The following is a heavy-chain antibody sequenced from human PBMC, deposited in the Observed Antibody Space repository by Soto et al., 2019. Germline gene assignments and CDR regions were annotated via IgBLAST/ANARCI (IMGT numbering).Heavy chain of an antibody. Sequence: QDQLLQSGAEVKKPGPSVTVSCKASGYSFTNYGITWVRQAPGQGLEWMGWISAFNGNTHYAQKLQGRVTMTTDASTSTAYMQLRSLRSDDTAVYYCARDRGVAPPVAGNTHYYYYMDVWGKGTTVTVSS. CDR1: GYSFTNYG. D-gene: IGHD6-19*01. CDR2: ISAFNGNT. V-gene: IGHV1-18*01. J-gene: IGHJ6*03. CDR3: ARDRGVAPPVAGNTHYYYYMDV.